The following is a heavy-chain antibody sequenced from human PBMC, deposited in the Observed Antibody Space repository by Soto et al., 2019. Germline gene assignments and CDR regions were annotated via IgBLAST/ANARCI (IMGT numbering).Heavy chain of an antibody. CDR2: ATPYVRS. J-gene: IGHJ3*01. CDR3: RTSGRTWPDSVDL. CDR1: GVSFNSYF. V-gene: IGHV4-34*01. Sequence: QVQLQQGGAGLLKPSETLSLTCAVSGVSFNSYFWNWVRQTPGKGLEWIGEATPYVRSNYNPSLRSRVTISRDTSKSHFSLAVRSVTAADPAVYYCRTSGRTWPDSVDLWGQGVMVTVSS.